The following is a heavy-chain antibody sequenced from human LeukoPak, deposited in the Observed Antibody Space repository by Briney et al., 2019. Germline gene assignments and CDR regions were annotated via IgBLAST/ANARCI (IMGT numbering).Heavy chain of an antibody. Sequence: GGSLRLSCEASGFIFSNYWMSWVRQAPGKGLEWVANIKEDGSEKYYADSVKGQFVISRDNAKNLLYLQMNGLRAEDTALYYCARDKMTSRPRVYSWFDPWGQGTLVIVSS. J-gene: IGHJ5*02. CDR2: IKEDGSEK. D-gene: IGHD6-6*01. CDR1: GFIFSNYW. CDR3: ARDKMTSRPRVYSWFDP. V-gene: IGHV3-7*01.